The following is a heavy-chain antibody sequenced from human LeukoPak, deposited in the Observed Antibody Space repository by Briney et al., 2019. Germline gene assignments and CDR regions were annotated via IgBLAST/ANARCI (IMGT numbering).Heavy chain of an antibody. J-gene: IGHJ6*02. V-gene: IGHV4-59*08. CDR1: GGSISSYY. CDR3: ARQVRTTVTRDDYGMDV. Sequence: SETLSLTCTVSGGSISSYYWSWIRQPPGKGLEWIGYIYYSGSTNYNPSLKSRVTISVDTSKNQFSLKLSSVTAADTAVYYCARQVRTTVTRDDYGMDVWGQGTTVTVSS. D-gene: IGHD4-17*01. CDR2: IYYSGST.